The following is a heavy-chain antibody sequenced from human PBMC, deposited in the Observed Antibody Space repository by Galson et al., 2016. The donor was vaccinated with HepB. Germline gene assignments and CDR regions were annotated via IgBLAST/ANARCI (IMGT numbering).Heavy chain of an antibody. CDR2: IYWHDEK. D-gene: IGHD2-21*01. CDR3: AHRGYCGGDCYGEWFDP. Sequence: PALVKPTQTLTLTCTFSGFSLSTSGVGVGWLRQPPGKALEWLAVIYWHDEKRHIPPLQSRLTITKDTSENQVVLTMTNMDPVDTGTYYCAHRGYCGGDCYGEWFDPWGQGTLVTVSS. V-gene: IGHV2-5*01. J-gene: IGHJ5*02. CDR1: GFSLSTSGVG.